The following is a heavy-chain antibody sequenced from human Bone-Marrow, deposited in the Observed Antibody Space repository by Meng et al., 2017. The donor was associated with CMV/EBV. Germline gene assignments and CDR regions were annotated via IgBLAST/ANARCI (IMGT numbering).Heavy chain of an antibody. CDR1: GFTFNDYG. V-gene: IGHV3-30*02. CDR2: IRSDGNDK. Sequence: LACAASGFTFNDYGMHWVRQAPGKGLEWVAFIRSDGNDKYYTESVKGRFTISRDNSKNALNLQMNSLRAEDTAVYYCAKDWNWAWDYWGQGTLVTVSS. J-gene: IGHJ4*02. D-gene: IGHD1-7*01. CDR3: AKDWNWAWDY.